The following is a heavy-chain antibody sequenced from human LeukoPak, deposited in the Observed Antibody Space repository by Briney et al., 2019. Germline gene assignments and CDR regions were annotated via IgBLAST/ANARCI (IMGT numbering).Heavy chain of an antibody. D-gene: IGHD6-19*01. CDR1: GFTFSSNV. CDR2: IPASGGST. J-gene: IGHJ4*02. CDR3: AKESSGGWYFDY. V-gene: IGHV3-23*01. Sequence: GGSLRPSCVASGFTFSSNVMIWVRQAPGKGLEWVSSIPASGGSTYYADSVKGRFTISRDNSKNSLYLQMNSLRAEDTAVYYCAKESSGGWYFDYWGQGTLVTVSS.